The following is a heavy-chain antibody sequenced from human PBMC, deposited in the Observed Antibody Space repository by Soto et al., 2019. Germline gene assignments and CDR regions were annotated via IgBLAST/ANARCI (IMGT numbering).Heavy chain of an antibody. J-gene: IGHJ2*01. V-gene: IGHV1-18*01. CDR1: GYTFTSYG. CDR2: ISAYNGNT. D-gene: IGHD3-9*01. Sequence: ASVKVSCKASGYTFTSYGISWVRQAPGQGLEWMGWISAYNGNTNYAQKLQGRVTMTTDTSTSTAYMELRSLGSDDTAVYYCARDFRDYDILPGRPTGYFDLWGRGTLVTVSS. CDR3: ARDFRDYDILPGRPTGYFDL.